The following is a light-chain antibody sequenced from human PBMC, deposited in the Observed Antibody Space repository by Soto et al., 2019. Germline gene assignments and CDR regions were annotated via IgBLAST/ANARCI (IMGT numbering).Light chain of an antibody. CDR3: SSYTSTNTLV. J-gene: IGLJ1*01. V-gene: IGLV2-14*01. CDR2: DVT. CDR1: NSDVGGYNF. Sequence: QSALTQPAFVSGSPGQSITISCTGTNSDVGGYNFVSWYQQHPGKVPKLMIYDVTNRPSGVSNRFSGSKSGNTASLTISGLQAEDEADYYCSSYTSTNTLVFGTGTKVTVL.